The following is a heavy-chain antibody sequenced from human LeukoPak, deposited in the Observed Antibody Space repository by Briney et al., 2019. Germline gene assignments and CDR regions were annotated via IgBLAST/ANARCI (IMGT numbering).Heavy chain of an antibody. V-gene: IGHV3-23*01. D-gene: IGHD3-22*01. CDR3: ARDQMYYYDSSGYYYDY. CDR1: GFTFSSYG. J-gene: IGHJ4*02. Sequence: GGSLRLSCAASGFTFSSYGMSWVRQAPGKGLEWVSAISGSGGSTYYADSVKGRFTISGDNAKNSLYLQMNSLRAEDTAVYYCARDQMYYYDSSGYYYDYWGQGTLVTVSS. CDR2: ISGSGGST.